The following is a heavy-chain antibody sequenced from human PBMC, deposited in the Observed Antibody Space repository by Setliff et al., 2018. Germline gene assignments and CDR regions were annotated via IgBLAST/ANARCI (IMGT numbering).Heavy chain of an antibody. CDR1: GGSMNSYY. V-gene: IGHV4-59*01. J-gene: IGHJ4*02. CDR3: ARESRYYYDNLGTLDY. D-gene: IGHD3-22*01. Sequence: PSETLSLTCTVSGGSMNSYYLSWIRQPPGKGLEWIGDIYDTGSTNYNPSLKSRVTISVDTSKNQFSLKLTSVTAADTAVYYCARESRYYYDNLGTLDYWGQGTLVTVSS. CDR2: IYDTGST.